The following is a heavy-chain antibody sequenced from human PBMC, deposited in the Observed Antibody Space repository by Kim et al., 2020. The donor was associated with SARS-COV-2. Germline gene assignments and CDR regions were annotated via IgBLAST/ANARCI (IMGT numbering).Heavy chain of an antibody. V-gene: IGHV3-21*01. CDR1: GFTFSSYS. CDR2: ISSSSSYI. Sequence: GGSLRLSCAASGFTFSSYSMNWVRQAPGKGLEWVSSISSSSSYIYYADSVKGRFTISRDNAKNSLYLQMNSLRAEDTAVYYCARDKHRRRGELNYRYYYYGMDVWGQGTTVTVSS. D-gene: IGHD1-26*01. CDR3: ARDKHRRRGELNYRYYYYGMDV. J-gene: IGHJ6*02.